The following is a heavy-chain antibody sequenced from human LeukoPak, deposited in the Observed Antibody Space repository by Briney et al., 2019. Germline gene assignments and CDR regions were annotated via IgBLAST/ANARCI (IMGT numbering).Heavy chain of an antibody. D-gene: IGHD3-22*01. Sequence: ASMKLSCKASGYTVTIYHMHWVRQPPGQGLELMGIMNPCDSGTSYAQTFQKRVTITRDTSTSTFYMELSSLRSEDTAVYYCVITTYYYDSSGHHANWFDLWGQGTLVTVSS. CDR3: VITTYYYDSSGHHANWFDL. CDR2: MNPCDSGT. J-gene: IGHJ5*02. CDR1: GYTVTIYH. V-gene: IGHV1-46*01.